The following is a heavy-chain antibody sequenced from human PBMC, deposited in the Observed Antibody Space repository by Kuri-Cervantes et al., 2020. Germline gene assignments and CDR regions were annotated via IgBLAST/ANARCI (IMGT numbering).Heavy chain of an antibody. CDR1: GFTFSSYW. CDR2: IKQDGSEK. CDR3: ARDFSNIAVAGTFGELDY. Sequence: GESLKISCAASGFTFSSYWMSWVRQAPGKGLGWVANIKQDGSEKYYVDSVKGRFTISRDNAKNSLYLQMNSLRAEDTAVYYCARDFSNIAVAGTFGELDYWGQGTLVTVSS. J-gene: IGHJ4*02. D-gene: IGHD6-19*01. V-gene: IGHV3-7*01.